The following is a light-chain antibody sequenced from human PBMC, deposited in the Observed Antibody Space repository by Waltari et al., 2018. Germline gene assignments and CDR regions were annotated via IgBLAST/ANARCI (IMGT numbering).Light chain of an antibody. J-gene: IGKJ1*01. Sequence: EKVMTQSPATLSVSPGERATLSCRASQSISTNLAWYQQKPGQAPRLLIYGASTRATGIPARFSGSGSGTEFTLSISSLQSEDFAIYYCRQYNNWPRTFGQGTKVEIK. CDR2: GAS. CDR3: RQYNNWPRT. V-gene: IGKV3-15*01. CDR1: QSISTN.